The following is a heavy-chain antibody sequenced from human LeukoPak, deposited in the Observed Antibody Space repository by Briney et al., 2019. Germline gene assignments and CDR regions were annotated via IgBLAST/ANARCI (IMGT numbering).Heavy chain of an antibody. CDR3: ARVLPMVRGVIYYYYYMDV. D-gene: IGHD3-10*01. CDR2: IYYSGST. J-gene: IGHJ6*03. V-gene: IGHV4-59*01. CDR1: GGSISSYY. Sequence: PETLSLTCTVSGGSISSYYWSWIRQPPGKGLEWIGYIYYSGSTNYNPSLKSRVTISVDTSKNQFSLKLSSVTAADTAVYYCARVLPMVRGVIYYYYYMDVWGKGTTVTVSS.